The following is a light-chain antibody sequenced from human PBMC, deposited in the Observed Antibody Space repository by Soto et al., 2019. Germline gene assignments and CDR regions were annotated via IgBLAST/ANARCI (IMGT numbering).Light chain of an antibody. V-gene: IGKV1-17*01. Sequence: DIQITHSPSSLSASVGDRVTITCRSSQGIKNDLGWCQQKPGKAPKRLIYGASTLQSGVPSRFSGSGSGTEFTLTISGLQPEDFATYYCLQNNTYPLTLGGGTKVDIK. CDR3: LQNNTYPLT. CDR1: QGIKND. J-gene: IGKJ4*01. CDR2: GAS.